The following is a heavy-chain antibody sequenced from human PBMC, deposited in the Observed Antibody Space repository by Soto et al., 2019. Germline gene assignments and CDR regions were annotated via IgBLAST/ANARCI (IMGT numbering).Heavy chain of an antibody. J-gene: IGHJ2*01. D-gene: IGHD1-26*01. CDR1: GGTFSSYA. V-gene: IGHV1-69*06. CDR2: IIPIFGTA. CDR3: ARDLRRGVGSTGPFDL. Sequence: QVQLVQSGAEVKKPGSSVKVSCKASGGTFSSYAISWVRQAPGQGREWMGGIIPIFGTANYAQKCQGRVTITADKSTSTAYRELSSLRSEDTAVYYCARDLRRGVGSTGPFDLWGRGTLVTVSS.